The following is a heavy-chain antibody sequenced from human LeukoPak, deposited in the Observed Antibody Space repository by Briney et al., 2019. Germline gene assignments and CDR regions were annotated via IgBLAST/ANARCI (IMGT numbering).Heavy chain of an antibody. J-gene: IGHJ4*02. D-gene: IGHD3-10*01. CDR2: ISGTGGST. Sequence: QAGGSLRLSCAASGFTFSSYGMSWVRQAPGKGLEWVSAISGTGGSTYYADSVKGRFTISRDNSKNTLYLQMNSLRAEDTAVYYCAKVPLLYYPIYYFDYWGQGTLVTVSS. V-gene: IGHV3-23*01. CDR3: AKVPLLYYPIYYFDY. CDR1: GFTFSSYG.